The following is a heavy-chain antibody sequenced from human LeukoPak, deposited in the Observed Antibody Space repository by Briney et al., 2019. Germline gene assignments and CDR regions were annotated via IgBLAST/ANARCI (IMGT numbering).Heavy chain of an antibody. CDR3: AKRSSWASDY. CDR1: GGSISSSSYY. J-gene: IGHJ4*02. CDR2: IYYSVST. D-gene: IGHD6-13*01. V-gene: IGHV4-39*01. Sequence: SETLSLTCTVSGGSISSSSYYWGWIRQPPGKGGEWVGSIYYSVSTYYNPSFKSRVTISVDTSKNQFSLKLSSVTAADTAVYYSAKRSSWASDYWGQGTLVTVSS.